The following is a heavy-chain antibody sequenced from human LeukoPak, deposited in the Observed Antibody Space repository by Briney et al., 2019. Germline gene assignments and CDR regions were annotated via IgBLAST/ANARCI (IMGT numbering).Heavy chain of an antibody. J-gene: IGHJ4*02. CDR3: AISPDFDSRGNYFRY. CDR2: INQDGTEK. CDR1: GFTFNNYS. Sequence: GGSLRLSCAASGFTFNNYSMNWVRQAPGKGLEWVANINQDGTEKYYVDSVKGRFTISRDNAQNSLYLQMNSLRAEDTAVYYCAISPDFDSRGNYFRYWGQGTLVTVSS. V-gene: IGHV3-7*01. D-gene: IGHD3-22*01.